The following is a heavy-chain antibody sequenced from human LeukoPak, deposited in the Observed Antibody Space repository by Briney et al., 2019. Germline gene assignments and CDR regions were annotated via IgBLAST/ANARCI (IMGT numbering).Heavy chain of an antibody. V-gene: IGHV1-69*04. Sequence: ASVKVSCKASGGTFSSYAISWVRQAPGQGLEWMGRVIPILGIANYAQKFQGRVTITADKSTSTAYMELSSLRSEDTAVYYCAGVSAAAGTYYFDYWGQGTLVTASS. CDR3: AGVSAAAGTYYFDY. D-gene: IGHD6-13*01. J-gene: IGHJ4*02. CDR2: VIPILGIA. CDR1: GGTFSSYA.